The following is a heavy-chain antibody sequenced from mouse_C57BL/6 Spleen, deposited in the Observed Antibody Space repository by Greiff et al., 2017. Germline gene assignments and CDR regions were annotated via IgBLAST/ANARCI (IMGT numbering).Heavy chain of an antibody. CDR3: ARSETPKLRYNCCAMDY. Sequence: EVQLQQSGPELVKPGASVKIPCKASGYTFTDYNMDWVKQSHGKSLEWIGDINPNNGGTIYNQKFKGKATLTVDKSSSTAYMELRSLTSEDTAVYYCARSETPKLRYNCCAMDYWGQGTSVTVSA. V-gene: IGHV1-18*01. CDR1: GYTFTDYN. D-gene: IGHD1-1*01. CDR2: INPNNGGT. J-gene: IGHJ4*01.